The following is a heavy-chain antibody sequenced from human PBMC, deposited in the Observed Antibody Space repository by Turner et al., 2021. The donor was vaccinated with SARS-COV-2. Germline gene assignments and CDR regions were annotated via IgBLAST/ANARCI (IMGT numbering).Heavy chain of an antibody. Sequence: QVPLQESGPGLVKPSETLSLSCPVPGVFITSTNFFWGWIRQSPGKGLEWMGTFSYSGSTFYNPSFKGRVTMSADPSKRQFFLRLTSVTAADTAVYYCARLYHHDTSGVDFWGQGTQVTVSS. V-gene: IGHV4-39*01. CDR2: FSYSGST. CDR1: GVFITSTNFF. J-gene: IGHJ4*02. CDR3: ARLYHHDTSGVDF. D-gene: IGHD3-22*01.